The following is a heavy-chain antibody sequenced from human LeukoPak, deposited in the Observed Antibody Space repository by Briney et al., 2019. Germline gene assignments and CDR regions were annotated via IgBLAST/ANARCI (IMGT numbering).Heavy chain of an antibody. CDR3: ARDFYGDDGGY. CDR1: GYTFTGYY. D-gene: IGHD4-17*01. J-gene: IGHJ4*02. CDR2: INPNSGGT. V-gene: IGHV1-2*02. Sequence: ASVKVSCKASGYTFTGYYIHWVRQAPGQGLEWMGWINPNSGGTNYAQKFQGRVTTTRDTSISTAYMELSRLRSDDTAVYYCARDFYGDDGGYWGQGTLVTVSS.